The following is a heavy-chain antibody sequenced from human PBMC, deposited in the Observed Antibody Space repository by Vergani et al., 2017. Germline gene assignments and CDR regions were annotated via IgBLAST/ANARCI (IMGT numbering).Heavy chain of an antibody. V-gene: IGHV4-34*01. J-gene: IGHJ2*01. D-gene: IGHD6-13*01. CDR1: GGSFSGYY. Sequence: QVQLQQWGAGLLKPSETLSLTCAVYGGSFSGYYWSWIRQPPGKGLEWIGEINHSGSTNYNPSLKSRVTISVDTSKNQFSLKLSSVTAADTAVYYCARRQAFAVGIAAAGTTYWYFDLWGRGTLVTVSS. CDR3: ARRQAFAVGIAAAGTTYWYFDL. CDR2: INHSGST.